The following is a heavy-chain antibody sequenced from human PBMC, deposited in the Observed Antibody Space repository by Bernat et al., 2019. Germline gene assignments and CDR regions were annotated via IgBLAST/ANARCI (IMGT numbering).Heavy chain of an antibody. J-gene: IGHJ1*01. D-gene: IGHD5-12*01. CDR1: GGPISGGNSC. CDR2: IYYGGNT. Sequence: QLQLQESGPGRVKPSETLSLTCSVSGGPISGGNSCWDWIRQPPGKGREWMGSIYYGGNTYHNSSLKSRVTISVDTSKSQFSLKLSSVTAADTAVYYCASRAGGYDFLDSWGQGTRVTVSS. CDR3: ASRAGGYDFLDS. V-gene: IGHV4-39*01.